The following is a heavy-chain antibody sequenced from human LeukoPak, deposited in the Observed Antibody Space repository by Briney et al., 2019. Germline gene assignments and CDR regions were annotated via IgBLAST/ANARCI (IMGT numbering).Heavy chain of an antibody. CDR2: ISSSSSYI. Sequence: GSLRLSCAASGFTFSSYSMNWVRQAPGKGLEWVSSISSSSSYIYYADSVKGRFTISRDNAKNSLYLQMNSLRAEDTAVYYCARGSKRFYGSGSYYKYWGQGTLVTVSS. J-gene: IGHJ4*02. CDR1: GFTFSSYS. D-gene: IGHD3-10*01. V-gene: IGHV3-21*01. CDR3: ARGSKRFYGSGSYYKY.